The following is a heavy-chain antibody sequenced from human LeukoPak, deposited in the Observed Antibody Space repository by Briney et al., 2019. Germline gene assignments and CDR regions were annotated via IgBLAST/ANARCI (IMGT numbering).Heavy chain of an antibody. CDR1: GFTFSSYA. V-gene: IGHV3-23*01. CDR3: AKGDSTVSRLNFDY. Sequence: GGSLRLSCVASGFTFSSYAMSWVRQAPGKGLEWVSGISGSSGSTYYADSVKGRFTISRDNSKNTLYLQMNSLRAEDTAVYYCAKGDSTVSRLNFDYWGQGTLVIVSS. CDR2: ISGSSGST. J-gene: IGHJ4*02. D-gene: IGHD4-17*01.